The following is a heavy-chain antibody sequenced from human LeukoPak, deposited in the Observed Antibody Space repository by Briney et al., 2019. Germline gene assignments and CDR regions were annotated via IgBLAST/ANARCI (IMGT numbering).Heavy chain of an antibody. CDR2: ISGSGRST. J-gene: IGHJ4*02. CDR1: GFPFTSYA. V-gene: IGHV3-23*01. D-gene: IGHD1-26*01. CDR3: AKAERFSGTKTPDY. Sequence: RGGSLRLSCAASGFPFTSYAMSWVRPAPGKGLEWVSVISGSGRSTNYADSVKGRFTISRDNSKNTLYLQMNSLRAEDTAVYYCAKAERFSGTKTPDYWGQGTLVTVSS.